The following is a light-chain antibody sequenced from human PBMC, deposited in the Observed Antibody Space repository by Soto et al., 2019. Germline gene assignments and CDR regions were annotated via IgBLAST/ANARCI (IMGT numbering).Light chain of an antibody. J-gene: IGKJ1*01. CDR2: GAS. CDR3: QQYGSSPTT. V-gene: IGKV3-20*01. Sequence: EIVLTQSPGTLSLSPGERATLSYRASQSVSSNYLAWYQQKPGQAPRLLIYGASSRATGIPDRFSGSGSGTDFSLTISRLEPEDFAVYNCQQYGSSPTTFGQGTKVEIK. CDR1: QSVSSNY.